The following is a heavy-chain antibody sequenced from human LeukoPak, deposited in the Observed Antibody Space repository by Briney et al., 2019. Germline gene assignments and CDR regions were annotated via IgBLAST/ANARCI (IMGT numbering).Heavy chain of an antibody. D-gene: IGHD4-23*01. V-gene: IGHV3-23*01. CDR3: AAMVTAAVDY. J-gene: IGHJ4*02. CDR1: GFTFSSYA. CDR2: ISGSGGST. Sequence: PGGALRLSCAASGFTFSSYAMSWVRHAPGKGLEWVSAISGSGGSTYYADSVKGRFTISRDNSKNTLYLQMNSLRAEDTAVYYCAAMVTAAVDYWGQGTLVTVSS.